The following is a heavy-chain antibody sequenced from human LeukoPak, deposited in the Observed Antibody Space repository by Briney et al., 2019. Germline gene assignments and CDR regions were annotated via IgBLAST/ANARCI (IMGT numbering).Heavy chain of an antibody. D-gene: IGHD6-6*01. J-gene: IGHJ4*02. V-gene: IGHV3-74*03. Sequence: GGSLRLSCAASGFTFRSYAMSWVRQAPGKGLMWVSRINTDGSTTTYADSVKGRFTISRDNAKNTLYLQMSSLRAEDTAVYYCAKSIATREDYWGQGTLVTVSS. CDR1: GFTFRSYA. CDR3: AKSIATREDY. CDR2: INTDGSTT.